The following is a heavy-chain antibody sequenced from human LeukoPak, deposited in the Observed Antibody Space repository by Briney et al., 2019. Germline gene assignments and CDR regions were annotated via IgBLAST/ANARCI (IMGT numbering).Heavy chain of an antibody. CDR2: ISRSGRTV. Sequence: GGSLRLSCKASGFSFSNYDMNWVRHAPGKGLEWISYISRSGRTVTYADSVGGRSSLSRDNARNALSLQLDSLRVEDTAVYYCARDLLDTATAWGQGTLVVVSS. CDR1: GFSFSNYD. CDR3: ARDLLDTATA. D-gene: IGHD2-15*01. V-gene: IGHV3-48*03. J-gene: IGHJ5*02.